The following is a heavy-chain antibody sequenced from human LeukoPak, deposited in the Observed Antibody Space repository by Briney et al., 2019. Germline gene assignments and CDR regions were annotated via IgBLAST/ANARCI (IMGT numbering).Heavy chain of an antibody. Sequence: SETLSLTCTVSGGSISSYYWSWIRQPPGKGLEWIVYIYYSGSTNYNPSLKSRVTISVDTTKNQFSLKLSSVTAAETAVYYCAREGSGYYHYFDYWGQGTLVTVSS. V-gene: IGHV4-59*01. CDR2: IYYSGST. J-gene: IGHJ4*02. CDR3: AREGSGYYHYFDY. D-gene: IGHD3-22*01. CDR1: GGSISSYY.